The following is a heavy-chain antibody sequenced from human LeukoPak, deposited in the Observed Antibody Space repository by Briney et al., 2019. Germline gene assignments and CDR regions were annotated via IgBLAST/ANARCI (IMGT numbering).Heavy chain of an antibody. D-gene: IGHD5-18*01. CDR1: GGSISSGAYY. CDR2: IYYSGTT. J-gene: IGHJ4*01. CDR3: ARDRSPDTAIDY. Sequence: SETLSLTCTVSGGSISSGAYYWGWIRQPPGKGLEWIGYIYYSGTTYYNPSLKSRVTISVDTSNNQFSLRPSSVTAADTAVYYFARDRSPDTAIDYW. V-gene: IGHV4-30-4*01.